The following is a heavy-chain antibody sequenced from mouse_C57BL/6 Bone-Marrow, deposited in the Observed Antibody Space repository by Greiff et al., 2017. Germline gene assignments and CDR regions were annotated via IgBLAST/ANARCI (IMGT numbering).Heavy chain of an antibody. J-gene: IGHJ3*01. CDR2: IYPRDGST. V-gene: IGHV1-78*01. Sequence: QVQLKESDAELVKPGASVKISCKVSGYTFTDHTIHWMKQRPEQGLEWIGYIYPRDGSTEYNEKFKGKATLPAEKSSSTAYMQLNSLTSEDSAIYFCARHYDYDWFAYWGQGTLVTVSA. CDR3: ARHYDYDWFAY. D-gene: IGHD2-4*01. CDR1: GYTFTDHT.